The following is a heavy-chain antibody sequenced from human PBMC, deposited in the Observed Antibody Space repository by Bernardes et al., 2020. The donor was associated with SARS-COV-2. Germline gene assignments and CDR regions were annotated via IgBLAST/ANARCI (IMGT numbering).Heavy chain of an antibody. Sequence: ASVKDSCKVSGYTHTELSMHWVRQAPGKGLEWMGGFDPEDGETIYAQKFQGRVTMTEDTSTDTAYMELSSLRSEDTAVYYCATARGYCSSTSCYTFDYWGQGTLVTVSS. CDR1: GYTHTELS. V-gene: IGHV1-24*01. J-gene: IGHJ4*02. CDR3: ATARGYCSSTSCYTFDY. D-gene: IGHD2-2*02. CDR2: FDPEDGET.